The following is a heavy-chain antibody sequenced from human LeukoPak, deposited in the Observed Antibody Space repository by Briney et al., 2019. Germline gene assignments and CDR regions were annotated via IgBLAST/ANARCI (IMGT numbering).Heavy chain of an antibody. CDR1: GFTFSNYW. J-gene: IGHJ4*02. Sequence: GGSLRLSCAASGFTFSNYWMHWVRQAPGKGLVWVSRINGDGSTTNYADSVKGRFTISRDNAKNFVFLQVNSLRAEDTALYYCAKDIRATSIAAPDFWGQGTLVTVSS. D-gene: IGHD6-6*01. CDR3: AKDIRATSIAAPDF. CDR2: INGDGSTT. V-gene: IGHV3-74*01.